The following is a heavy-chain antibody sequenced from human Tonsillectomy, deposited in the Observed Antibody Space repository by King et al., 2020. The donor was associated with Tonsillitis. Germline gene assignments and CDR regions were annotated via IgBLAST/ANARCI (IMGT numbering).Heavy chain of an antibody. V-gene: IGHV3-48*03. J-gene: IGHJ3*02. D-gene: IGHD3-22*01. Sequence: VQLVESGGGLVQPGGSLRLSCAAAGFTFSSYEMNWVRQAPGKGLEWVSYISSSGITIYYADSVKGRFTISRDNAKNSLYLQMTSLRAEDTAVYYCASSSSGDAVDIWGQGTMVTVSS. CDR1: GFTFSSYE. CDR3: ASSSSGDAVDI. CDR2: ISSSGITI.